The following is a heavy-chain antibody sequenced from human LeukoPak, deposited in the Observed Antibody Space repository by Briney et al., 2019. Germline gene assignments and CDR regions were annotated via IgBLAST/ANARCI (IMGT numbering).Heavy chain of an antibody. CDR1: GFTVSSKY. Sequence: TGGSLRLSCAASGFTVSSKYMGWARQAPGKGLEWVSIIFSGNNAYYVDSVKGRFTISRDNSKNTVYLQMNSLRAEDTAVYYCAKRPTMVVVVSYFDYWGQGTRVTVSS. D-gene: IGHD3-22*01. J-gene: IGHJ4*02. CDR3: AKRPTMVVVVSYFDY. CDR2: IFSGNNA. V-gene: IGHV3-53*01.